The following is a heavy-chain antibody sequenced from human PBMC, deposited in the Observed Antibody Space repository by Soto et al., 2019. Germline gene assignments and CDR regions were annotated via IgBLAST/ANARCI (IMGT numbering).Heavy chain of an antibody. Sequence: QVQLVQSGAEVKKPGSSVKVSCKASGGTFSTYAINWVRQATGQGLEWMGGIIPIFAAANYAQTFQGGVTITADESTSTAYMELGSLRSEDTAVYYCARVTMVRGVHNWFDPWCQGTLVTVSS. CDR2: IIPIFAAA. CDR1: GGTFSTYA. J-gene: IGHJ5*02. CDR3: ARVTMVRGVHNWFDP. V-gene: IGHV1-69*01. D-gene: IGHD3-10*01.